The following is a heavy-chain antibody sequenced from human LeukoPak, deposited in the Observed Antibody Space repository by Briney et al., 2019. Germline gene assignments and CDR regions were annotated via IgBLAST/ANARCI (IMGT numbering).Heavy chain of an antibody. CDR3: VRAMAPLDTFNYQYAMDV. J-gene: IGHJ6*02. D-gene: IGHD5-24*01. CDR2: MNPNSGNT. CDR1: GYTFTDYY. V-gene: IGHV1-8*02. Sequence: GASVKVSCKASGYTFTDYYMNWVRQAPGQGLEWMGWMNPNSGNTGYAQKFQGRFTLTRETFISTAYMELSSLRSDDTAVYYCVRAMAPLDTFNYQYAMDVWGQGTMVTVSS.